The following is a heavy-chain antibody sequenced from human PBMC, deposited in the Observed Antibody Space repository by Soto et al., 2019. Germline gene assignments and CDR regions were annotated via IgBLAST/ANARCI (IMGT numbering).Heavy chain of an antibody. CDR1: GFTFSGSA. V-gene: IGHV3-73*01. D-gene: IGHD6-19*01. J-gene: IGHJ4*02. Sequence: PGGSLRLSCAASGFTFSGSAMHWVRQASGKGLEWVGGIRSKANNYATAYAASVKGRFTISRDDSKNTAYLQMNSLRTEDTAVYYCAIDRSYSSDWAVTPFDYWGQGT. CDR2: IRSKANNYAT. CDR3: AIDRSYSSDWAVTPFDY.